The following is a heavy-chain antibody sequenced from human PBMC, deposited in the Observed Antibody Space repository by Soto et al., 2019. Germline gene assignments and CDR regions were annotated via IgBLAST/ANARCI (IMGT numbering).Heavy chain of an antibody. CDR2: IYSGGST. V-gene: IGHV3-53*01. Sequence: VQLVESGGGLIQPGGSLRLSCAASGFTVSSNYMNWVRQAPGKGLEWVSAIYSGGSTYYADSVKGRFTISRDNSKNTLYLQMNSLRAEDTAVYYCARDREFHGSPYGMDVWGQGTTVTVSS. J-gene: IGHJ6*02. CDR3: ARDREFHGSPYGMDV. D-gene: IGHD3-10*01. CDR1: GFTVSSNY.